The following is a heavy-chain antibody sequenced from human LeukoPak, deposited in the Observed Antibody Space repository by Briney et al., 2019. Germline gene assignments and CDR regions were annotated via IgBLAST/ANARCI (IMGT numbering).Heavy chain of an antibody. CDR1: GYTFTSYY. CDR3: ARRVVAAEIDY. J-gene: IGHJ4*02. Sequence: WASVKVSCKASGYTFTSYYMHWVRQAPGQGLEWMGIINPSGGSTSYAQKLQGRVTMTTDTSTSTAYMELRSLRSDDTAVYYCARRVVAAEIDYWGQGTLVTVSS. V-gene: IGHV1-46*01. D-gene: IGHD6-13*01. CDR2: INPSGGST.